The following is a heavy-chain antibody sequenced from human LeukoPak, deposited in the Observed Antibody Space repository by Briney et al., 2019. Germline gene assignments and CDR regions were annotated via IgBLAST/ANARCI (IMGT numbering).Heavy chain of an antibody. D-gene: IGHD5-24*01. J-gene: IGHJ4*02. Sequence: ASVKVSCKASGYTFTGYYMRWVREAPGQGLEWMGWISPDSGRTGFAQKFQGRVTMTRDTSISTAYMELSRLGYDDTAVYYCARDTRSSYLQYYFDYWGQGTLVTVSS. V-gene: IGHV1-2*02. CDR2: ISPDSGRT. CDR1: GYTFTGYY. CDR3: ARDTRSSYLQYYFDY.